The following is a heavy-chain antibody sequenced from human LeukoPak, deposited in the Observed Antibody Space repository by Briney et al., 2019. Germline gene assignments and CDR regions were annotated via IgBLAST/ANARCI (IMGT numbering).Heavy chain of an antibody. J-gene: IGHJ3*01. D-gene: IGHD2/OR15-2a*01. CDR2: IVVGNGNT. V-gene: IGHV1-58*02. CDR1: GLTFSASA. Sequence: SVKVSCKTSGLTFSASAIQWVRQARGQSLEWMGWIVVGNGNTRYAQKLQERLTITRGMSTSTAYMELSSLRSEDTAVYYCAAETYIQRCCNFDVWGQGTLITVSS. CDR3: AAETYIQRCCNFDV.